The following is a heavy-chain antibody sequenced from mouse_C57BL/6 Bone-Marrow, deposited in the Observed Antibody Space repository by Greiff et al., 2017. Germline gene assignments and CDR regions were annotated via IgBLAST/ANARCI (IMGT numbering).Heavy chain of an antibody. J-gene: IGHJ2*01. CDR3: ARPTAQALDY. CDR1: GFTFSDYG. V-gene: IGHV5-17*01. D-gene: IGHD3-2*02. Sequence: EVKLMESGGGLVKPGGSLKLSCAASGFTFSDYGMHWVRQAPEKGLEWVAYISSGSSTIYYADTVKGRFTISRDNAKNTLFLQRTSLRSEDTAMYYCARPTAQALDYWGQGTTLTVSS. CDR2: ISSGSSTI.